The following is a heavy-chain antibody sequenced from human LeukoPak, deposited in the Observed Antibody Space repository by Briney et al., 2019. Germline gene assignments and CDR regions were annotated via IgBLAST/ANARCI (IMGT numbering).Heavy chain of an antibody. CDR3: ATTSGGCSSTSCYEGSWFDP. V-gene: IGHV4-34*01. D-gene: IGHD2-2*01. Sequence: SETLSLTCAVYGGSFSGYYWSWIRQPPGKGLEWIGEINHSGSTNYNPSLKSRVTISVDTSKNQFSLKLSPVTAADTAVYYCATTSGGCSSTSCYEGSWFDPWGQGTLVTVSS. CDR1: GGSFSGYY. J-gene: IGHJ5*02. CDR2: INHSGST.